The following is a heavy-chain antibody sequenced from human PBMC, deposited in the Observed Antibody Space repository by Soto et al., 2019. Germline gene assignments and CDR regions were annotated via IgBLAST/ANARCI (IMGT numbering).Heavy chain of an antibody. V-gene: IGHV3-53*01. CDR2: IYTGGST. J-gene: IGHJ5*02. Sequence: DVQLVESGGGLIQPGGSLRLSCAASGFTVSRDYMSWVRQAPGKGLEWVSVIYTGGSTYYADSVKGRFTFSRDNSKNTLYLEMNSLRAEDTAVYYCARAYGGNPALFDPWGQGTLVTVSS. CDR3: ARAYGGNPALFDP. CDR1: GFTVSRDY. D-gene: IGHD4-17*01.